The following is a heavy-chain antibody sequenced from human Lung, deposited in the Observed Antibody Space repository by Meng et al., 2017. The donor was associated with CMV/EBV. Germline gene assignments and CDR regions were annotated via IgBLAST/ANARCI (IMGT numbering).Heavy chain of an antibody. CDR3: ARGRAGSGSPYYFDY. V-gene: IGHV1-8*01. Sequence: SVXVSXXASGYTFTNYDINWVRRATGQGLEWLGWINPNNYNTGYAHQFQGRVTMTRTTSISTAYLELSGLRSEDTAVYYCARGRAGSGSPYYFDYWGQGTXVTVAS. J-gene: IGHJ4*02. D-gene: IGHD3-10*01. CDR2: INPNNYNT. CDR1: GYTFTNYD.